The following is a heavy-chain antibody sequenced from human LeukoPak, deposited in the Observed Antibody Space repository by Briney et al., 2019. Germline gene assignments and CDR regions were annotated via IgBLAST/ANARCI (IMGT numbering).Heavy chain of an antibody. D-gene: IGHD6-13*01. J-gene: IGHJ5*02. CDR3: ARGVAASGTPNWFDP. Sequence: SETLSLTCTVSGGSISSSSYYWGWIRQPPGKGLEWIGSIYYSGSTYYNPSLKSRVTISVDTSKNQFSLKLSSVTAADTAVYYCARGVAASGTPNWFDPWGQGTLVTVSS. CDR1: GGSISSSSYY. CDR2: IYYSGST. V-gene: IGHV4-39*01.